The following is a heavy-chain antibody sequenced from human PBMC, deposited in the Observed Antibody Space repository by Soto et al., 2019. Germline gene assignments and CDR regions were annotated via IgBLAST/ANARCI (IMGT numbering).Heavy chain of an antibody. CDR1: GDTFKNCV. V-gene: IGHV1-69*01. CDR3: AAELGFGKLSVV. J-gene: IGHJ6*02. Sequence: QVQVVQSGVEVRRPGSSVKVSCKASGDTFKNCVISWVRQAPGQGLEWMGGIIPLFGTTDFAQRFQGRLTITADESTTTAYTELSRLRSEDPATYYCAAELGFGKLSVVWGQGTTVIVSS. D-gene: IGHD3-10*01. CDR2: IIPLFGTT.